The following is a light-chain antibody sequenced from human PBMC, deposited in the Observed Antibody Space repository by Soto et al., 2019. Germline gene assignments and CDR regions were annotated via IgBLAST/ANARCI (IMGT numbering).Light chain of an antibody. CDR2: RNN. V-gene: IGLV1-47*01. CDR1: SSDVGRYNY. J-gene: IGLJ1*01. Sequence: QSALTQPRSVSGSPGQSVTISCTGTSSDVGRYNYVYWYQQLPGTAPKLVIYRNNQRPSGVPDRFSGSKSGTSASLAIRGLRSEDEADYYCAAWDDSLSGLYVFGTGTKVTVL. CDR3: AAWDDSLSGLYV.